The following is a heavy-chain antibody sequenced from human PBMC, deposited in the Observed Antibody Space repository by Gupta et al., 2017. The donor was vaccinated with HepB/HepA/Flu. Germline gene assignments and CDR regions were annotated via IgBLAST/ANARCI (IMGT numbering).Heavy chain of an antibody. CDR1: GFTFSSLG. J-gene: IGHJ4*02. D-gene: IGHD5-18*01. CDR2: ISYDGSNK. V-gene: IGHV3-30*03. CDR3: ASPSGYSYGYSGTDY. Sequence: QVQLVESGGGVVQPGRSLRLPCAASGFTFSSLGLPWVRQAPGKGLEWVAVISYDGSNKYYADSVKGRFTISRDNSKNTLYLQMNSLRAEDTAVYYCASPSGYSYGYSGTDYWGQGTLVTVSS.